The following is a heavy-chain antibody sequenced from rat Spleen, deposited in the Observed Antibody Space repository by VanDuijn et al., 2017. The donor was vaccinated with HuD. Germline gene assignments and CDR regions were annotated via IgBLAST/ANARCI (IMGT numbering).Heavy chain of an antibody. CDR1: GFTFNNYW. V-gene: IGHV5-31*01. D-gene: IGHD1-10*01. CDR2: ITNTGDST. CDR3: ARGDNNYGWFAY. J-gene: IGHJ3*01. Sequence: EVQLVESGGGLVQPGRSLKLSCVASGFTFNNYWMTWIRQAPGKGLEWIASITNTGDSTYYPDSVKGRFTISRDNAKSTLYLQMNSLRSEDTATYYCARGDNNYGWFAYWGQGTLVTVSS.